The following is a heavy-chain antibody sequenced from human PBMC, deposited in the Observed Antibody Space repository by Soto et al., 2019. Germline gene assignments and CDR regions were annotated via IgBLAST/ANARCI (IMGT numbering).Heavy chain of an antibody. CDR3: ARGDYYDFRGGFDY. Sequence: EVQLVESGGGLVQPGGSLRLSCAASGFTFSTYSMIWVRQAPGKGLEWASYISSSSSTINYADSVKGRFTISRDNAKNSLYLEMNSLRDEDTAVYHCARGDYYDFRGGFDYWGPRILVIVSS. CDR2: ISSSSSTI. V-gene: IGHV3-48*02. CDR1: GFTFSTYS. D-gene: IGHD3-3*01. J-gene: IGHJ4*02.